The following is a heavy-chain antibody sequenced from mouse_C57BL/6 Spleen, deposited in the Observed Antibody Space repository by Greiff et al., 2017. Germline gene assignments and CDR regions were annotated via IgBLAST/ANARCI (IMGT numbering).Heavy chain of an antibody. Sequence: QVTLKESGPGILQSSQTLSLTCSFSGFSLSTSGMGVSWIRQPSGKGLEWLAHIYWDDDKRYNPSLKSRLTISKDTSRNQVFLKITSVDTADTATYYCARRAYYYGSSDWYFDYWGQGTTLTVSS. CDR2: IYWDDDK. J-gene: IGHJ2*01. V-gene: IGHV8-12*01. CDR1: GFSLSTSGMG. CDR3: ARRAYYYGSSDWYFDY. D-gene: IGHD1-1*01.